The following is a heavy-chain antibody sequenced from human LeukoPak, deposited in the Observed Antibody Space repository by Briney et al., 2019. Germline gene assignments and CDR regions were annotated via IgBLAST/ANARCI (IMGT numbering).Heavy chain of an antibody. Sequence: PGGSLRLSCAASGLTFSSYGMHWVRQAPGKGLDWVAVIWYDGSNKYYADSVKGRFTISRDNSKNTLYLQMNSLRAEDTAVYYCASPGAPNYYYMDVWGKGTTVTVSS. J-gene: IGHJ6*03. CDR3: ASPGAPNYYYMDV. CDR1: GLTFSSYG. CDR2: IWYDGSNK. V-gene: IGHV3-33*01.